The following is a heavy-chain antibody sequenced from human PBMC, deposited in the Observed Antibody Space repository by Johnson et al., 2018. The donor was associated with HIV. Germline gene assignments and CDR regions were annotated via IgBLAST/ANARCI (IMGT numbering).Heavy chain of an antibody. CDR2: IWYDGTNK. CDR3: AKEDCSAILSSDDALHPFDI. J-gene: IGHJ3*02. Sequence: QVQLVESGGGVVQPGRSLRLSCAASGFTFSSYGMHWVRQAPGKGLEWVAVIWYDGTNKYYADSVKGRFTVSRDSSKTTLYLQMKSLRPEDTAVYFCAKEDCSAILSSDDALHPFDIWGQGTMVTVSS. CDR1: GFTFSSYG. D-gene: IGHD2-15*01. V-gene: IGHV3-33*03.